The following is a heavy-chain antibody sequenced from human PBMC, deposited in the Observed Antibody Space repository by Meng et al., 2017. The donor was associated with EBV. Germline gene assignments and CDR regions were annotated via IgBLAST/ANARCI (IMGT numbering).Heavy chain of an antibody. Sequence: EVHLVECGGVLVKSGGSLRLSCAASEFTFTYAWMNWVRQAPGKGLEWVGRIRSHSDDGPIDYAAPVKGRFSISRDDSKHMLYLQMNSLKIEDTAMYYCTTDEGGSRFWGKGTLVTVSS. CDR2: IRSHSDDGPI. CDR1: EFTFTYAW. V-gene: IGHV3-15*01. CDR3: TTDEGGSRF. J-gene: IGHJ4*02. D-gene: IGHD3-10*01.